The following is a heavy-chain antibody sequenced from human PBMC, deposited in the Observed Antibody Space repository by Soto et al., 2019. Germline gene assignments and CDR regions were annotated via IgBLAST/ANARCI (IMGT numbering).Heavy chain of an antibody. D-gene: IGHD3-16*01. CDR3: ARDAGENWFDP. J-gene: IGHJ5*02. CDR2: IYHSGST. Sequence: ETLSLTCAVYGGSFSGYYWSWIRQPPGKGLEWIGYIYHSGSTYYNPSLKSRVTISVDRSKNQFSLKLSSVTAADTAVYYCARDAGENWFDPWGQGTLVTVSS. CDR1: GGSFSGYY. V-gene: IGHV4-34*01.